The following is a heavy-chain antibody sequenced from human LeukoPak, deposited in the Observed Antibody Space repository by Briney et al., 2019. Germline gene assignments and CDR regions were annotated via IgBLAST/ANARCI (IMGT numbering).Heavy chain of an antibody. J-gene: IGHJ4*02. CDR3: ARNPPYCTSTSCYNDY. V-gene: IGHV1-2*02. D-gene: IGHD2-2*02. CDR2: INPNSGGT. CDR1: GYTFTIYY. Sequence: ATVKVSCKASGYTFTIYYMHWVRQAPGQGLEWMGWINPNSGGTSYAQRFQGRVTMTRDTSISTAYMELSGLTPDDTAVYYCARNPPYCTSTSCYNDYWGQGTLVTVSS.